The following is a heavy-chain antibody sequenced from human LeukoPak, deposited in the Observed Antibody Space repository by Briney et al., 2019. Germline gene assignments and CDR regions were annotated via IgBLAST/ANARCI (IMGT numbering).Heavy chain of an antibody. D-gene: IGHD2-2*01. Sequence: ASVKVSCKVSGYTLTELSMHWVRQAPGKGLEWMGGFDPEDGETIYAQKFQGGVTMTEDTSTDTAYMELSSLRSEDTAAYYCATLARTLAVPAGDNWFDPWGQGTLVTVSS. J-gene: IGHJ5*02. CDR3: ATLARTLAVPAGDNWFDP. CDR2: FDPEDGET. V-gene: IGHV1-24*01. CDR1: GYTLTELS.